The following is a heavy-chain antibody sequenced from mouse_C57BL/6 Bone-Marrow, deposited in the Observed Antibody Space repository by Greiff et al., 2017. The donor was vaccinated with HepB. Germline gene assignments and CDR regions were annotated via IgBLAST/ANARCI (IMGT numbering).Heavy chain of an antibody. CDR3: AITTVVASRDYDFDY. V-gene: IGHV5-9*01. D-gene: IGHD1-1*01. Sequence: EVQRVESGGGLVKPGGSLKLSCAASGFTFSSYTMSWVRQTPEKRLEWVATISGGGGNTYYPDSVKGRFTISRDNAKNTLYLQMSSLRSEDTALYYCAITTVVASRDYDFDYWGQGTTLTVSS. CDR2: ISGGGGNT. J-gene: IGHJ2*01. CDR1: GFTFSSYT.